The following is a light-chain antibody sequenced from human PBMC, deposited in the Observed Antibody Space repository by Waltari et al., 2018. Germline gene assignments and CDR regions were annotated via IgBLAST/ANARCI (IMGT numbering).Light chain of an antibody. CDR3: QQYSALPYT. CDR1: QSVLDNANNRNY. CDR2: WAS. V-gene: IGKV4-1*01. J-gene: IGKJ2*01. Sequence: DIVMTQSPDSLAVSLGARAPIHCTSSQSVLDNANNRNYLSWYQQKSGQPPKVLFYWASSRKSGVPDRFSASGSGANFTLTITSLQAEDVGLYYCQQYSALPYTFGQGTKLEVK.